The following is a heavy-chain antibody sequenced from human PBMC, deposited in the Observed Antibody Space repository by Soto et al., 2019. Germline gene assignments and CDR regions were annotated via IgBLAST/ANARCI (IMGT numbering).Heavy chain of an antibody. V-gene: IGHV3-30-3*01. Sequence: GGSLRLSCAASGFSFSSHAMHLVRQSPGKGLEWVAFISFDGSGQDYADSVKGRFTISRDASKRTVYLQMNSLRPDETAMYYCARVGPTKRIKRRYYFDHWDQGTQVTVSS. CDR2: ISFDGSGQ. D-gene: IGHD5-18*01. CDR1: GFSFSSHA. J-gene: IGHJ4*02. CDR3: ARVGPTKRIKRRYYFDH.